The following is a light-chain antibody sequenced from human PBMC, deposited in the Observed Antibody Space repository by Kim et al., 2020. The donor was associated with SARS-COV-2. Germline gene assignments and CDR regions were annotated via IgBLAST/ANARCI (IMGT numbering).Light chain of an antibody. CDR1: QRISSY. CDR3: QQSFTTPLRT. V-gene: IGKV1-39*01. J-gene: IGKJ4*01. Sequence: DIPMTQSPSSLSASVGDRVTITCRASQRISSYLNWYQQQPGKAPKLLIYAASSLQSGVPSRFSGSGSGTDFTLTISSLQPEDFATYYGQQSFTTPLRTFGGGTKVDIK. CDR2: AAS.